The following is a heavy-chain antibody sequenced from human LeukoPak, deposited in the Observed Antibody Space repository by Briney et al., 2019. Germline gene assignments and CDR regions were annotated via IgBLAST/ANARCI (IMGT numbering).Heavy chain of an antibody. CDR1: GYTFTSYD. J-gene: IGHJ2*01. CDR3: ARDYYDSSGPVAEGGYFDL. V-gene: IGHV1-8*01. D-gene: IGHD3-22*01. Sequence: ASVKVSCKASGYTFTSYDINWVRQATGQGLEWMGWMNPNSGNTGYAQKFQGRVTMTRNTSISTAYMELTSLRSDDTAVYYCARDYYDSSGPVAEGGYFDLWGRGTLVTVSS. CDR2: MNPNSGNT.